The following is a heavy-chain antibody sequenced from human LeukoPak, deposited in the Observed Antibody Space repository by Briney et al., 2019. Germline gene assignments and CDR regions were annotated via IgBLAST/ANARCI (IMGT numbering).Heavy chain of an antibody. V-gene: IGHV4-38-2*02. CDR1: GYSISSGYY. D-gene: IGHD6-19*01. Sequence: SETLSLTXTVSGYSISSGYYWGWIRQPPGKGLEWIGSIYHSGSTYYNPSLKSRVTISVDTSKNQFSLKLSSVTAADTAVYYCPSPGSGWRYYFDYWGQGTLVTVSS. J-gene: IGHJ4*02. CDR2: IYHSGST. CDR3: PSPGSGWRYYFDY.